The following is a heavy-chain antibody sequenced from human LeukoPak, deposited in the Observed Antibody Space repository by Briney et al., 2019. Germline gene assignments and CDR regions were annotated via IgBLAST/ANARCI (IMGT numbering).Heavy chain of an antibody. D-gene: IGHD6-19*01. J-gene: IGHJ3*02. V-gene: IGHV7-4-1*02. CDR2: INTNTGNP. CDR1: GYTFTGYY. CDR3: ARAPGRQWLAHNDAFDI. Sequence: GASVKVSCKASGYTFTGYYMHWVRQAPGQGLEWMGWINTNTGNPTYAQGFTGRFVFSLDTSVSTAYLQISSLKAEDTAVYYRARAPGRQWLAHNDAFDIWGQGTMVTVSS.